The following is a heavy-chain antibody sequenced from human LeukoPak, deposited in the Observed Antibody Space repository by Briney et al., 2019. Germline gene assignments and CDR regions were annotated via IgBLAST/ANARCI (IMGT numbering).Heavy chain of an antibody. V-gene: IGHV3-30-3*01. J-gene: IGHJ6*03. CDR1: GFTFSSYT. CDR3: AKDRRPLYYYYYMDV. CDR2: ISYDGSNK. Sequence: GGSLRLSCAASGFTFSSYTMHWVRQAPGKGLEWVALISYDGSNKYYADSVKGRFTISRDNSKNSLYLQMNSLRAEDMALYYCAKDRRPLYYYYYMDVWGKGTSVTVSS.